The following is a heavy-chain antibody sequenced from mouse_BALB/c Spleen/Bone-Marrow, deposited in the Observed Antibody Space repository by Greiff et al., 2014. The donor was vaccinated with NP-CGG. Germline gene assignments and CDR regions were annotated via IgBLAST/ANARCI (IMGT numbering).Heavy chain of an antibody. CDR3: AKHDTTVVVDY. J-gene: IGHJ2*01. V-gene: IGHV2-6-5*01. CDR2: MWGGGLT. CDR1: GFSLTDYG. D-gene: IGHD1-1*01. Sequence: QVQLQQSGPGLVAPSQSLSITCTVSGFSLTDYGVSWIRQPPGKGLEWLGVMWGGGLTYYNSTLKSRLSISKDNSKSQVSLKMNSLQTDDTAMYYCAKHDTTVVVDYWGQGTTLTVSS.